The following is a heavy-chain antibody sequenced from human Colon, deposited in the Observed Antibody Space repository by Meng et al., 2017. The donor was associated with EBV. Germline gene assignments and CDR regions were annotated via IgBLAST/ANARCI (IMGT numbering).Heavy chain of an antibody. CDR2: IHHSGST. Sequence: VHLQQWGAGMLKPSENLSLTCAVFGGSFSCNFWTWIRQSPGEGLEWIGEIHHSGSTKYNPSLKNRVSISLDTSKKQFSLQLTSVTAADTAVYFCARDPAQEDFDTSGYMYDSWGPGTLVTVSS. CDR1: GGSFSCNF. J-gene: IGHJ5*01. V-gene: IGHV4-34*02. D-gene: IGHD3-22*01. CDR3: ARDPAQEDFDTSGYMYDS.